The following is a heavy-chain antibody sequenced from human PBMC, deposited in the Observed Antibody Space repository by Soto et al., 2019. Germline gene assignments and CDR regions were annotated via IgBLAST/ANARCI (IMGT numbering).Heavy chain of an antibody. CDR2: IYYSGST. CDR1: GGSISSYY. Sequence: QVQLQASGPGLVTPSETLSLTCTVSGGSISSYYWSWIRQPPGKGLEWIGYIYYSGSTNYNPSLKSRVPISVVTTKIQGSLTRSSVTAADTAVYYCARTSPASIYYRGQGTLVTVSS. J-gene: IGHJ4*02. CDR3: ARTSPASIYY. V-gene: IGHV4-59*01. D-gene: IGHD2-2*01.